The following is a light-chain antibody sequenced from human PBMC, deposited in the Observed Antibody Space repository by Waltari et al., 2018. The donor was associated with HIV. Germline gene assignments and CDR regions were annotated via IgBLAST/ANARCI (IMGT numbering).Light chain of an antibody. CDR3: CSYTGSSTRRPYV. V-gene: IGLV2-23*01. J-gene: IGLJ1*01. Sequence: QSALTQPASVSGSPGQSITIPCTGTSSDVWSYNLFPWYQQHPGKAPKVMIYEGSKRPSGVSNRFSGSKSGNTASLTISGLQAEDEADYYCCSYTGSSTRRPYVFGTGTKVTVL. CDR2: EGS. CDR1: SSDVWSYNL.